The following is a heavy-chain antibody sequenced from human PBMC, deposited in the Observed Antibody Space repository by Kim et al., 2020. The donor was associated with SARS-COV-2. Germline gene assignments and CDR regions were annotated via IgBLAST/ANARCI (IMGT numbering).Heavy chain of an antibody. J-gene: IGHJ3*02. V-gene: IGHV1-69*13. Sequence: SVKVSCKASGGTFSSYAISWVRQAPGQGLEWMGGIIPIFGTANYAQKFQGRVTITADESTSTAYMELSSLRSEDTAVYYCARDGDAYDAFDIWGQGTMVTVSS. CDR3: ARDGDAYDAFDI. D-gene: IGHD2-2*01. CDR2: IIPIFGTA. CDR1: GGTFSSYA.